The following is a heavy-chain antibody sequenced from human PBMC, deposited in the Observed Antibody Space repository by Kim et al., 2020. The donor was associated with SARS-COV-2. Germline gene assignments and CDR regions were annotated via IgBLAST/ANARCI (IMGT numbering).Heavy chain of an antibody. CDR1: GFTFSNAW. D-gene: IGHD6-13*01. V-gene: IGHV3-15*01. J-gene: IGHJ4*03. CDR2: IKSKTDGGTT. CDR3: TTYEYSSSCYSDY. Sequence: GGSLRLSCAASGFTFSNAWMSWVRQAPGKGLEWVGRIKSKTDGGTTDYAAPVKGRFTISRDDSKNTLYLQMNSLKTEDTAVYYCTTYEYSSSCYSDYWGQGTMVTVSS.